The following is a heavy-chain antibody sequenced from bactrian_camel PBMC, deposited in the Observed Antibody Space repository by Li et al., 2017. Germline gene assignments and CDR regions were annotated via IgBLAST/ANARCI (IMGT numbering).Heavy chain of an antibody. CDR2: ISGNGAT. CDR1: DDTIGRYC. D-gene: IGHD1*01. V-gene: IGHV3S55*01. Sequence: LVESGGGSVQVGGSLRLSCVASDDTIGRYCMGWFRQIPDKEREGVAAISGNGATTYVESVKGRFTITKDNTKRTLYLQMDGLRPEDTAMYYCASGPWGYCTRTKWEGGMNNWGKGTQVTVS. J-gene: IGHJ7*01.